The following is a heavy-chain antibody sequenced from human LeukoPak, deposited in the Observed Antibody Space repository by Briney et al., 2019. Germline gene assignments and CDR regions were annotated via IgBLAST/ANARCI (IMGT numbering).Heavy chain of an antibody. CDR1: GFTFSSYA. CDR2: ISYDGSNK. J-gene: IGHJ4*02. D-gene: IGHD5-24*01. CDR3: ARDGYNYPEYYFDY. V-gene: IGHV3-30-3*01. Sequence: GRSLRLSCAASGFTFSSYAMHWVRQAPGKGLEWVAVISYDGSNKYYADSVKGRFTISRDNPKNTLYLQMNSLRAEDTAVYYCARDGYNYPEYYFDYWGQGTLVTVSS.